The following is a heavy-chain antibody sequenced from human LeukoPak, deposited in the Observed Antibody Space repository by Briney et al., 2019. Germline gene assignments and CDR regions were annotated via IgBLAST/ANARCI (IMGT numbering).Heavy chain of an antibody. D-gene: IGHD2-15*01. V-gene: IGHV3-33*06. CDR2: IWYDGSNK. Sequence: GGSLRLSCAASGFTFSSYGMHWVRQAPGKGLEWVAVIWYDGSNKYYADSVKGRFTISRDNSKNTLYLQMNSLRAEDTAVYYCAKGWDAFDIWGQGTMVTVSS. J-gene: IGHJ3*02. CDR3: AKGWDAFDI. CDR1: GFTFSSYG.